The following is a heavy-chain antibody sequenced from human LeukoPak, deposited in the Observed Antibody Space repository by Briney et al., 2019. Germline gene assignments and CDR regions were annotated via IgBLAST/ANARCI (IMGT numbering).Heavy chain of an antibody. V-gene: IGHV3-23*01. CDR1: GFTFSSYA. CDR2: ITGSGGST. J-gene: IGHJ4*02. Sequence: PGGSLRLSCAASGFTFSSYAMSWVRQAPGKGLEWVSAITGSGGSTYHADSVRGRFTISRDNSKETLYLQMDSLRVEDTAVYYCAKGSSSSRPYYFDYRGQGTLVTVSS. D-gene: IGHD6-6*01. CDR3: AKGSSSSRPYYFDY.